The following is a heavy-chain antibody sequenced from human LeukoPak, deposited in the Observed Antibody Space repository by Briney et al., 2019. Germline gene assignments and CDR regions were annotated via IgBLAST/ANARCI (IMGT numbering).Heavy chain of an antibody. J-gene: IGHJ4*02. V-gene: IGHV4-4*02. CDR3: ASGLKYSSGWYYFDY. CDR1: GGSISSSNW. Sequence: SGTLSLTCAVSGGSISSSNWWSWVRQPPGKGLEWIGEIYLIVSAHYNTSLKSGVTISVDKSKNPFSLKLSAVTAADTAVYYCASGLKYSSGWYYFDYWGQGTLVTVSS. CDR2: IYLIVSA. D-gene: IGHD6-19*01.